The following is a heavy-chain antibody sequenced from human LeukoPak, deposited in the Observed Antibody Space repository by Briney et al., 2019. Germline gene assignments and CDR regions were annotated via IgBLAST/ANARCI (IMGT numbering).Heavy chain of an antibody. V-gene: IGHV3-7*01. Sequence: PGGSLRLSCAASGFTFGWSTMCWVRQAPGKGLEWVAKMKEDGSDIHYVDSVKGRFTISRDNDGNLLFLEMTSLRAEDTAVYYCAGSSGWLFDYWGQGTLVAVSS. CDR1: GFTFGWST. CDR3: AGSSGWLFDY. J-gene: IGHJ4*02. D-gene: IGHD6-19*01. CDR2: MKEDGSDI.